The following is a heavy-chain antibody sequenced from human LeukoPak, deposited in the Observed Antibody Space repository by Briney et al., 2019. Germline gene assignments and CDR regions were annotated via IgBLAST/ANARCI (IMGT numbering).Heavy chain of an antibody. CDR1: GYSFTSYW. V-gene: IGHV5-51*01. CDR3: ARRIEDVPSIAVAGTPYFDY. Sequence: KYGESLKISCKGSGYSFTSYWIGWVRQMPGKGLEWMGIIYPGDSGTRYSPSFQGQVTISADKSISTAYLQWSSLKASDTAMYYCARRIEDVPSIAVAGTPYFDYWGQGTLVTVSS. CDR2: IYPGDSGT. D-gene: IGHD6-19*01. J-gene: IGHJ4*02.